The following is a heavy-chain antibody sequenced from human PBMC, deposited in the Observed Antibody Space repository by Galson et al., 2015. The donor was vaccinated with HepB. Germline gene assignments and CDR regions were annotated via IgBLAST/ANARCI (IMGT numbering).Heavy chain of an antibody. V-gene: IGHV4-38-2*02. CDR1: GYSISSGYY. J-gene: IGHJ5*02. CDR3: ARGGAGTVTTRNWFDP. D-gene: IGHD4-17*01. Sequence: LSLTCTVSGYSISSGYYWGWIRQPPGKGLEWIGSIYHSGSTYYNPSLKSRVTISVDTSKNQFSLKLSSVTAADTAVYYCARGGAGTVTTRNWFDPWGQGTLVTVSS. CDR2: IYHSGST.